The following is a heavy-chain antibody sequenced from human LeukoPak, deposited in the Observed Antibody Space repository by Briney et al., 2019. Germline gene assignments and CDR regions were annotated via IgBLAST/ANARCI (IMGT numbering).Heavy chain of an antibody. CDR1: GFTVSTNY. V-gene: IGHV3-53*01. CDR3: AKTSGSPHYFDY. D-gene: IGHD3-10*01. CDR2: LYSGGST. J-gene: IGHJ4*02. Sequence: GGSLRPSCAASGFTVSTNYMSWVRQAPGKGLEWVSVLYSGGSTYYADSVKGRFTISRDNSKNTLYLQMDTLRAEDTAVYYCAKTSGSPHYFDYWGQGALVTVSS.